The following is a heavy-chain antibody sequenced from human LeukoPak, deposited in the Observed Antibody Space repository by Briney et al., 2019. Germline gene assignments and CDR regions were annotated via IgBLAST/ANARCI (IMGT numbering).Heavy chain of an antibody. D-gene: IGHD1-26*01. CDR2: ISYDGSNK. J-gene: IGHJ4*02. V-gene: IGHV3-30*18. CDR3: AKAEEWEPYFDY. CDR1: GFTFSSYG. Sequence: PGGSLRLSCAASGFTFSSYGMHWVRQAPGKGLEWVAVISYDGSNKYYADSVKGRFTISRDNSKNTLYLQMNSLRAEDTAVYYCAKAEEWEPYFDYWGQGTLVTVSS.